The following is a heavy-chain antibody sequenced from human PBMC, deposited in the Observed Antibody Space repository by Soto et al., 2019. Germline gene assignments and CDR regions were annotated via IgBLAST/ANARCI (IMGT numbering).Heavy chain of an antibody. CDR1: GYTFNIYW. V-gene: IGHV5-51*01. D-gene: IGHD4-17*01. CDR2: IYPVDSNT. CDR3: ARQDGDGLFYFDY. Sequence: GESLKISCTGSGYTFNIYWIAWVRQMPGKGLEWMGVIYPVDSNTRYSPSFQGQVTISVDKSINTAYLQWSSLQASDTAIYYCARQDGDGLFYFDYWGQGTPVTVSS. J-gene: IGHJ4*02.